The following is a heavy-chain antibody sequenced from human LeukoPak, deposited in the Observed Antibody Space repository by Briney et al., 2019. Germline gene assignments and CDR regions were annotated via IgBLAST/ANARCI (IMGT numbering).Heavy chain of an antibody. CDR2: IYYSGST. D-gene: IGHD3-3*01. Sequence: PSETLSLTCTVSGGSISSYYWRWLRQPPGKGLEWLGYIYYSGSTNYNPSLKSRVTISVDTSKNQFSLKLSSVTAADTAVYYCARAETGEWLFQFDYWGQGTLVTVSS. CDR3: ARAETGEWLFQFDY. J-gene: IGHJ4*02. V-gene: IGHV4-59*01. CDR1: GGSISSYY.